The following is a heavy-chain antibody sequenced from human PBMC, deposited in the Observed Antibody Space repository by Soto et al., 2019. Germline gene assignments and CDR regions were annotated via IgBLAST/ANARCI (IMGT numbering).Heavy chain of an antibody. V-gene: IGHV3-21*01. Sequence: LRLSCAASGFTFSSYSMNWVRQAPGKGLEWVSSISSSSSYIYYADSVKGRFTISRDNAKNSLYLQMNSLRAEDTAVYYCARDSGVVVPAAMDVWGQGTTVTVSS. D-gene: IGHD2-2*01. CDR3: ARDSGVVVPAAMDV. CDR1: GFTFSSYS. CDR2: ISSSSSYI. J-gene: IGHJ6*02.